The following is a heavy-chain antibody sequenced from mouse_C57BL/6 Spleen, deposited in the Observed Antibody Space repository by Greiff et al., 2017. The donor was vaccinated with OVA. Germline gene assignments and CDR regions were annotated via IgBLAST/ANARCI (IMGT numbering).Heavy chain of an antibody. Sequence: QVQLQQSGAELVRPGPSVKMSCKASGYTFTNYWIGWAKQRPGHGLEWIGDIYPGGGYTNYNEKFKGKATLTADKSSSTAYMQFSSLTSEDSAIYYCARGSGATRYFDVWGTGTTVTVSS. CDR2: IYPGGGYT. J-gene: IGHJ1*03. D-gene: IGHD1-1*01. CDR3: ARGSGATRYFDV. V-gene: IGHV1-63*01. CDR1: GYTFTNYW.